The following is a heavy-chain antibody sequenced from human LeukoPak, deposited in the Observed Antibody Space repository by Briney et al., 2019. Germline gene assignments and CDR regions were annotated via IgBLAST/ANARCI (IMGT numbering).Heavy chain of an antibody. V-gene: IGHV4-34*01. J-gene: IGHJ4*02. CDR3: ARRNQRNSYGTVDY. CDR1: GGSFSGYY. D-gene: IGHD5-18*01. Sequence: PSETLSLTCAVYGGSFSGYYWSWIRQPPGKGLEWIGEINHSGSTYYNPSLKSRVTISVDTSKNQFSLKLSSVTAADTAVYYCARRNQRNSYGTVDYWGQGTLVTVSS. CDR2: INHSGST.